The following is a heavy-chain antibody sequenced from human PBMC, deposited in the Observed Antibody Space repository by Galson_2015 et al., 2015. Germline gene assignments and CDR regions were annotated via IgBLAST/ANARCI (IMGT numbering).Heavy chain of an antibody. CDR2: INSDGSST. Sequence: SLRLSCAASGFTFSSYWMHWVRQAPGKGLVWVSRINSDGSSTSYADSVKGRFTISRDNAKNTLYLQMNSLRAEDRAVYYCARDRGVGANDYWGQGTLVTVSS. D-gene: IGHD1-26*01. V-gene: IGHV3-74*01. J-gene: IGHJ4*02. CDR3: ARDRGVGANDY. CDR1: GFTFSSYW.